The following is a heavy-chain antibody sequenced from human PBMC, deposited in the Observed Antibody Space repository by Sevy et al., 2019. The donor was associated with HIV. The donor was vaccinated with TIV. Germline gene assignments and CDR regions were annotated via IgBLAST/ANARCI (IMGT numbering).Heavy chain of an antibody. D-gene: IGHD5-18*01. V-gene: IGHV1-2*02. CDR1: GYTFSDYY. CDR2: INPKTGAT. CDR3: ARDLVRDKYSYGAFDY. J-gene: IGHJ4*02. Sequence: ASVKVSCKASGYTFSDYYLHWLRLAPGQGFEWMGWINPKTGATKYAQRFQGRVTLSRDTSITTAYMELSSLRSDDAALFYCARDLVRDKYSYGAFDYWGQGTLVTVSS.